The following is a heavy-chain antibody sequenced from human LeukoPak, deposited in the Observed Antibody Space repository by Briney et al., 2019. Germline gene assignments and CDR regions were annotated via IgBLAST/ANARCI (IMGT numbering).Heavy chain of an antibody. J-gene: IGHJ5*02. CDR3: AKVLDIVVVPAAPFDP. D-gene: IGHD2-2*03. CDR1: GFTFSSYA. CDR2: ISGSGGST. Sequence: GGSLRLSCAASGFTFSSYAMSWVRQAPGKGLEWVSAISGSGGSTYYADSVKGRFTISRDNSKNTLYLQMNSLRAEDTAVYYCAKVLDIVVVPAAPFDPWGQGTLVTVSS. V-gene: IGHV3-23*01.